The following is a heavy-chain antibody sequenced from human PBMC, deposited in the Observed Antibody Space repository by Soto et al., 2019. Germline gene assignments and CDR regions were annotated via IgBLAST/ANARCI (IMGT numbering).Heavy chain of an antibody. CDR2: VHHSWGS. J-gene: IGHJ6*02. Sequence: QVQLQESGPGLVKPSETLSLSCTVSGGSISSYYWSWFRQSPGKRMEWIGYVHHSWGSSYNPSLQSRVAISLDTSKRQVSLKVTSVTATAAAVYCCARQGFGPLHGLVDVGGQGTTVTVSS. V-gene: IGHV4-59*08. D-gene: IGHD3-10*01. CDR3: ARQGFGPLHGLVDV. CDR1: GGSISSYY.